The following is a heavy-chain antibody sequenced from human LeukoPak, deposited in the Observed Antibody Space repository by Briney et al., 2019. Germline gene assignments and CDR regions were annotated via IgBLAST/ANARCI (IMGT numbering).Heavy chain of an antibody. D-gene: IGHD3-10*01. J-gene: IGHJ4*02. V-gene: IGHV1-2*02. CDR1: GYTFTDHF. CDR3: ARDYELGPPGSAYEFFDY. Sequence: ASVKVSCKASGYTFTDHFMHWVRHAPGQGLEWMGWINPNSGGTSYAQKFKGRVTMTRDTSINTVYMELSRLGSDDTAVYYCARDYELGPPGSAYEFFDYWGQGTLVTVSS. CDR2: INPNSGGT.